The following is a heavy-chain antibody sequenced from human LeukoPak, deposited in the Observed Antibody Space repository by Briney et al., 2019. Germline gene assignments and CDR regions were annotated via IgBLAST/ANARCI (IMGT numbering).Heavy chain of an antibody. CDR1: GFPFTSGFTPSDYY. Sequence: GGSLRLSCAASGFPFTSGFTPSDYYMSWIRQAPGKGLEWVSYISSTSTYTNYADSVKGRFTISRDNANNSLYLRMNSLRAEDTAIYYCARGGTGAFDYWGQGTLVTVSS. D-gene: IGHD2-8*02. V-gene: IGHV3-11*06. CDR2: ISSTSTYT. J-gene: IGHJ4*02. CDR3: ARGGTGAFDY.